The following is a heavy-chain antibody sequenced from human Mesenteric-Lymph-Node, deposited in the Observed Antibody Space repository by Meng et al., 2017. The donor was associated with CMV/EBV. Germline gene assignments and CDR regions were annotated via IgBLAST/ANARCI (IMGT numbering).Heavy chain of an antibody. CDR2: ISSSGSTI. CDR1: GFTFSSYE. V-gene: IGHV3-48*03. CDR3: ARDSESRSYYDFWSGPRGNNYYYYYGMDV. D-gene: IGHD3-3*01. Sequence: GGSLRLSCAASGFTFSSYEMNWVRQAPGKGLEWVPYISSSGSTIYYADSVKGRFTISRDNAKNSLYLQMNSLRAEDTAVYYCARDSESRSYYDFWSGPRGNNYYYYYGMDVWGQGTTVTVSS. J-gene: IGHJ6*02.